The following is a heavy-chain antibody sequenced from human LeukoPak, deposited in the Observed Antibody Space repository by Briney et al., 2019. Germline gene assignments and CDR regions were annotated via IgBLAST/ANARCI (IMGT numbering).Heavy chain of an antibody. D-gene: IGHD1-14*01. CDR1: GGTFSSYA. CDR2: IIPIFGTA. J-gene: IGHJ6*03. CDR3: ASCITWTRNYYYYYMDV. V-gene: IGHV1-69*05. Sequence: VKVSCKASGGTFSSYAISWVRQAPGQGLEWMGGIIPIFGTANYAQKFQGRVTITTDESTSTAYMELSSLRSEDTAVYYCASCITWTRNYYYYYMDVWGKGTTVTVSS.